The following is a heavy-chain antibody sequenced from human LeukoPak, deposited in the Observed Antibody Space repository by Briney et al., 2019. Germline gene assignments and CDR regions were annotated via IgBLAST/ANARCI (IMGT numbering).Heavy chain of an antibody. J-gene: IGHJ4*02. CDR2: INLNSGGT. V-gene: IGHV1-2*02. D-gene: IGHD3-22*01. CDR3: AKDQGYDSSGYYTFALPGY. Sequence: ASVKVSCKASGYTFTGYYMHWVRQAPGQGLEWMGWINLNSGGTNYAQTFQGRVTMTRDTSISTAYMELSRLRSDDTAVYYCAKDQGYDSSGYYTFALPGYWGQGTLVTVSS. CDR1: GYTFTGYY.